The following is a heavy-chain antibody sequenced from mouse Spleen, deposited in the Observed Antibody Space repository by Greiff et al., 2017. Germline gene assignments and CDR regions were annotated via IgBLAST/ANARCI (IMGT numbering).Heavy chain of an antibody. J-gene: IGHJ3*01. V-gene: IGHV1-18*01. Sequence: EVQLVESGPELVKPGASVKIPCKASGYTFTDYNMDWVKQSHGKSLEWIGDINPNNGGTIYNQKFKGKATLTVDKSSSTAYMELRSLTSEDTAVYYCARMDYGYFAYWGQGTLVTVSA. CDR1: GYTFTDYN. D-gene: IGHD2-2*01. CDR3: ARMDYGYFAY. CDR2: INPNNGGT.